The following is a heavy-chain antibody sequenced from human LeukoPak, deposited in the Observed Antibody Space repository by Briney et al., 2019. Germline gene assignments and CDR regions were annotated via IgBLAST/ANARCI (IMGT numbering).Heavy chain of an antibody. CDR2: IYHSGST. CDR1: GYSISSGYY. J-gene: IGHJ4*02. V-gene: IGHV4-38-2*01. CDR3: ARQSYDFWSGYFLDY. Sequence: PSETLSLTCAVSGYSISSGYYWGWIRQPPGKGPEWIGSIYHSGSTYYNPSLKSRVTISVDTSKNQFSLKLSSVTAADTAVYYCARQSYDFWSGYFLDYWGQGTLVTVSS. D-gene: IGHD3-3*01.